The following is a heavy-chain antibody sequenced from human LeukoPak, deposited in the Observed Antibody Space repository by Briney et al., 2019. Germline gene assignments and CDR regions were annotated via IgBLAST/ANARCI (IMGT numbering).Heavy chain of an antibody. Sequence: HAGGSLRLSCAASGFTVSSNYMHWVRQAPGKGLEWVSVIYSGGSTYFADSVKGRFTISRDNSKNTLYLQMNSLRAEDTAVYYCAKDGFRYYYYYMDVWGKGTTVTVSS. J-gene: IGHJ6*03. CDR2: IYSGGST. CDR1: GFTVSSNY. D-gene: IGHD3-10*01. V-gene: IGHV3-66*01. CDR3: AKDGFRYYYYYMDV.